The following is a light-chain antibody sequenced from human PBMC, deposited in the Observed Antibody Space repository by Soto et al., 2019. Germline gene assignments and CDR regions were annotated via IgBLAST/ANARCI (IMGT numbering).Light chain of an antibody. V-gene: IGKV3-15*01. CDR3: PQYDDWPPSYT. CDR1: QSVSSN. CDR2: GAS. J-gene: IGKJ2*01. Sequence: EIVMTQSPATLSVSPGERATLSCRASQSVSSNLAWYQKKPGQAPRLLIYGASTRATGIPARISGSGSGTEFTLTISSLQSEDFAVYYCPQYDDWPPSYTFGQGTKLEIK.